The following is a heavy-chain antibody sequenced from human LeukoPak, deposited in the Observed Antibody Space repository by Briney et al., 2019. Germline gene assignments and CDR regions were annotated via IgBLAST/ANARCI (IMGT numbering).Heavy chain of an antibody. CDR2: IYTSGST. V-gene: IGHV4-4*07. J-gene: IGHJ6*03. CDR3: ARDQSHYGSASNYYYYMDV. D-gene: IGHD3-10*01. CDR1: GGSISSYY. Sequence: PSETLSLTCTVSGGSISSYYWSWIRQPAGKGLEWIGRIYTSGSTNYNPSLKSRVTMSVDTSKNQFSLKLSSVTAADTAVYYCARDQSHYGSASNYYYYMDVWGKGTTVTVSS.